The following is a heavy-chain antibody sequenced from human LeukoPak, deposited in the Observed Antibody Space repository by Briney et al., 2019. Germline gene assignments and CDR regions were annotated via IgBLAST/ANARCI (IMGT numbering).Heavy chain of an antibody. V-gene: IGHV1-18*01. CDR3: ARGGYYDSSGYYSR. Sequence: ASVKVSCKASGYTFTSYGISWVRQAPGQGLEWMGWISAGNGNTKYSQKFQGRVTITRDTSASTAYMELSSLRSEDTAVYYCARGGYYDSSGYYSRWGQGTLVTVSS. J-gene: IGHJ4*02. CDR2: ISAGNGNT. D-gene: IGHD3-22*01. CDR1: GYTFTSYG.